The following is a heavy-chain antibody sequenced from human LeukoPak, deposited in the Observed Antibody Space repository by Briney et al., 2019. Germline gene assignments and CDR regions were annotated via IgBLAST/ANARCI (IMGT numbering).Heavy chain of an antibody. D-gene: IGHD1-26*01. CDR2: INHSGST. CDR3: ARHRRVGAIYYYFDY. CDR1: GGSFSGYY. Sequence: KPSETLSLTCAVYGGSFSGYYWSWIRQPPGMGLEWIGEINHSGSTNYNPSLKSRVTISVDTSKNQFSLKLSSVTAADTAVYYCARHRRVGAIYYYFDYWGQGTLVTVSS. J-gene: IGHJ4*02. V-gene: IGHV4-34*01.